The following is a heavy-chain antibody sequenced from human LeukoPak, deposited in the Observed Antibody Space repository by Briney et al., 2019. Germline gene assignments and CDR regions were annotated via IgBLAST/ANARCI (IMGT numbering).Heavy chain of an antibody. CDR2: IYPGDSDT. V-gene: IGHV5-51*01. J-gene: IGHJ6*03. Sequence: GESLKISCKGSGYSFTSYWIGWVRQMPGKGLEWMGIIYPGDSDTRYSPSFQGQVTISADKSISTAYLQWSSLKASDTAMYYCARSEVAAAGDYYYYYMDVWGKGTTVTVSS. D-gene: IGHD6-13*01. CDR3: ARSEVAAAGDYYYYYMDV. CDR1: GYSFTSYW.